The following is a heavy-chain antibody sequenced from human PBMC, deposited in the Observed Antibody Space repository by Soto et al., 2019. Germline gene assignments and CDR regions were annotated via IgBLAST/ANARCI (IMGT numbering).Heavy chain of an antibody. CDR3: AKDQDDNGLDV. Sequence: PGGSLRLSCAASGFTFSSYGMHWVRQAPGKGLEWVAVISYDGSNKYYADSVKGRFTISRDNSKNTLYRQMTSLRAEDTAVYYCAKDQDDNGLDVWGQGTTVTVSS. CDR2: ISYDGSNK. CDR1: GFTFSSYG. D-gene: IGHD1-1*01. V-gene: IGHV3-30*18. J-gene: IGHJ6*02.